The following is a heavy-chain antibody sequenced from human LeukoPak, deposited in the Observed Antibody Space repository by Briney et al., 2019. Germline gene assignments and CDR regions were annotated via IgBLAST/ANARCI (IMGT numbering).Heavy chain of an antibody. Sequence: SETLSLTCTVSGGSISRYYWSWIRQPPGKGLEWIGYIYYSGSTNYNPSLKSRVTISVDTSKNQFSLKLSSVTAADTAVYYCARRDYGDYFDYWGQGTLVTVSS. J-gene: IGHJ4*02. V-gene: IGHV4-59*08. CDR3: ARRDYGDYFDY. CDR2: IYYSGST. D-gene: IGHD4-17*01. CDR1: GGSISRYY.